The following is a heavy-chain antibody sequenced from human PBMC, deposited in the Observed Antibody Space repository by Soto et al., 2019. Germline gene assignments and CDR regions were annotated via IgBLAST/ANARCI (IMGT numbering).Heavy chain of an antibody. J-gene: IGHJ4*02. CDR3: ARYYYESSAYIDC. CDR2: ISYSGST. V-gene: IGHV4-59*08. CDR1: GGSISRYY. Sequence: AETLSLTCTVSGGSISRYYWSWIRQPPGKGLEWIGYISYSGSTNYNPSLKSRVTISVDTSKNHFSLKLSSVTAADTAVYYCARYYYESSAYIDCWGQGTLVTVSS. D-gene: IGHD3-22*01.